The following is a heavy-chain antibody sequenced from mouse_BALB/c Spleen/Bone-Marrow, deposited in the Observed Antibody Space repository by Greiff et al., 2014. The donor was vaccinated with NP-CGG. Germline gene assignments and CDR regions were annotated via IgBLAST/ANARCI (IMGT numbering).Heavy chain of an antibody. J-gene: IGHJ3*01. D-gene: IGHD2-4*01. CDR1: GYTFTSYV. Sequence: VQLQQSGPELVKPGASVKMSCKASGYTFTSYVMHWVKQKPGQGLEWIGYINPYNDGTKYNEKFKGKATLTSDKSSSTAYMELSSLTTEDSAVDYWAREGSTRITTEGWFAYWGQGTLVTVSA. V-gene: IGHV1-14*01. CDR2: INPYNDGT. CDR3: AREGSTRITTEGWFAY.